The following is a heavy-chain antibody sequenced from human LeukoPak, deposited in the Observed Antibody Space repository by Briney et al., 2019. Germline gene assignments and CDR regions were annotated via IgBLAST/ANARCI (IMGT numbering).Heavy chain of an antibody. D-gene: IGHD3-10*01. J-gene: IGHJ4*02. Sequence: GASVKVSCKASGYTFTSYGISWVRQAPGQGLEWMGWISAYNGSTNYAQKLQGRVTMTTDTSTSTAYMELRSLRSDNTAVYYCARVIAWGSGSPVPNTDYWGQGTLVTVSS. V-gene: IGHV1-18*01. CDR2: ISAYNGST. CDR1: GYTFTSYG. CDR3: ARVIAWGSGSPVPNTDY.